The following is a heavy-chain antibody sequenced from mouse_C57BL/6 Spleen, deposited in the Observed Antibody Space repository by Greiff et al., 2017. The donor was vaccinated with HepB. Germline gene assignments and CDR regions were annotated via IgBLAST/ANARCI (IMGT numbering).Heavy chain of an antibody. CDR1: GFSFNTYA. D-gene: IGHD1-1*01. J-gene: IGHJ4*01. CDR3: VRQRDYGSSYGYAMDY. V-gene: IGHV10-1*01. CDR2: IRSKSNNYAT. Sequence: EVNVVESGGGLVQPKGSLKLSCAASGFSFNTYAMNWVRQAPGKGLEWVARIRSKSNNYATYYADSVKDRFTISRDDSESMLYLQMKNLKTEDTAMYYCVRQRDYGSSYGYAMDYWGQGTSVTVSS.